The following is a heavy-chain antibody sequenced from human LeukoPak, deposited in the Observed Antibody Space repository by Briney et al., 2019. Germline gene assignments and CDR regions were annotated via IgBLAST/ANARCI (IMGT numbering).Heavy chain of an antibody. CDR1: GFTFGDYA. D-gene: IGHD3-16*01. V-gene: IGHV3-48*03. Sequence: GGSLRLSCTASGFTFGDYAMTWVRQAPGKGLEWVSYISSSGSTIYYADSVKGRFTISRDNAKNSLYLQMNSLRAEDTAVYYCARDQSGFGGVDYWGQGTLVTVSS. CDR3: ARDQSGFGGVDY. J-gene: IGHJ4*02. CDR2: ISSSGSTI.